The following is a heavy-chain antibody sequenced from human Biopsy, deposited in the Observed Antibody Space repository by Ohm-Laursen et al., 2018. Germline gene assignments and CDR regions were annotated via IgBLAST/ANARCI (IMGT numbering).Heavy chain of an antibody. D-gene: IGHD2-8*01. Sequence: ASVKVSCKASSYTFTDYNIHWMRQAPGQGLEWLGYINCKTGATNYAQKFQGTATMTRDTSISTAYLAMGSLRLADTAIYYCARDPLNGHKHFDYWGQGSLVTVSS. V-gene: IGHV1-2*02. CDR1: SYTFTDYN. J-gene: IGHJ4*02. CDR2: INCKTGAT. CDR3: ARDPLNGHKHFDY.